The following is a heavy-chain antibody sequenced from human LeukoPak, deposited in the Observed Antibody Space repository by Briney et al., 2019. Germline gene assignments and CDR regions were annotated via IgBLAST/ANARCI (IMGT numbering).Heavy chain of an antibody. J-gene: IGHJ4*02. CDR1: GFTFSSYA. D-gene: IGHD4-17*01. CDR3: AISPDYGDYGRDY. Sequence: GSLRLSCAASGFTFSSYAMSWVRQAPEKGLEWVSAISGSGGSTYYADSVKGRFTISRDNSKNTLYLQMNSLRAEDTAVYYCAISPDYGDYGRDYWGQGTLVTVSS. CDR2: ISGSGGST. V-gene: IGHV3-23*01.